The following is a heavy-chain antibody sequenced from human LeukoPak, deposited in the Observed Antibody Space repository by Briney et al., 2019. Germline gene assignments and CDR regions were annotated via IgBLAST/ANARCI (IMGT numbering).Heavy chain of an antibody. CDR3: ARHFSDDYVWGSYRLPHGGGFDY. CDR2: IYYSGST. D-gene: IGHD3-16*02. J-gene: IGHJ4*02. CDR1: GGSISSYY. V-gene: IGHV4-59*08. Sequence: PSETLSLTCTVSGGSISSYYWSWIRQPPGKGLEWIGYIYYSGSTNYNPSLKSRVTISVDTSKNQFSLKLSSVTAADTAVYYCARHFSDDYVWGSYRLPHGGGFDYWGQGTLVTVSS.